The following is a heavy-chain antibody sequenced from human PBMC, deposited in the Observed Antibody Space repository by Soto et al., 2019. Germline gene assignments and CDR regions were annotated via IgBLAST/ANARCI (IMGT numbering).Heavy chain of an antibody. CDR3: TRRVDIVVVPAAMAPGYYYMDV. V-gene: IGHV3-13*01. D-gene: IGHD2-2*01. J-gene: IGHJ6*03. Sequence: GGSLSLSCAASGFTFSSYDMHWVRQATGKGLEWVSGIGTGGDTYYPGSVKGRFTISRDNAKNSVYLQMNSLKTEDTAVYYCTRRVDIVVVPAAMAPGYYYMDVWGKGTTVTVSS. CDR1: GFTFSSYD. CDR2: IGTGGDT.